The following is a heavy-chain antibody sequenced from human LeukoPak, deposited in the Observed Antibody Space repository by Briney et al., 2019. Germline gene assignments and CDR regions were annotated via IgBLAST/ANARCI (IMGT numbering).Heavy chain of an antibody. CDR2: INHSGST. Sequence: SETLSLTCAVYGGSFSGYYWSWIRQPPGKGLEWIGEINHSGSTNYNPSLKSRVTISVDTSKNQFSLKLSSVTAADTAVYYCARQPGYYGSGSYDDAFDIWGQGTMVTVSS. D-gene: IGHD3-10*01. J-gene: IGHJ3*02. CDR3: ARQPGYYGSGSYDDAFDI. CDR1: GGSFSGYY. V-gene: IGHV4-34*01.